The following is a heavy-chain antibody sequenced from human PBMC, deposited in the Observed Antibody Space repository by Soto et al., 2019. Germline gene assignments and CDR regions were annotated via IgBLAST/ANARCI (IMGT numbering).Heavy chain of an antibody. V-gene: IGHV1-8*01. CDR2: MNPNSGNT. D-gene: IGHD3-3*01. J-gene: IGHJ3*01. Sequence: QVQLVQSGAEVKKPGASVKVSCKASGYTFTSYDINWVRQATGQGLEWMGWMNPNSGNTGYAQKFQGRVTMTRNTSISTAYMERRSLRSEDTAVYYCARGSGINYDFWSGYMGAGNAFALWGHGTMVTVSS. CDR3: ARGSGINYDFWSGYMGAGNAFAL. CDR1: GYTFTSYD.